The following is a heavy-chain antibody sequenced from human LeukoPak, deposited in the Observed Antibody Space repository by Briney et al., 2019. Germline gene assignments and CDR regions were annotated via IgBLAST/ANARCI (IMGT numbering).Heavy chain of an antibody. Sequence: PSGTLSLTCAVSGGSISSSNWWSWIRQPPGKGLEWIGEIYHSGSTNYNPSLKSRVTISVDKSKTQFSLKLSSVTAADTAVYYCARHSRLRLGELSGVRAFDIWGQGTMVTVSS. D-gene: IGHD3-16*02. CDR2: IYHSGST. V-gene: IGHV4-4*02. CDR1: GGSISSSNW. CDR3: ARHSRLRLGELSGVRAFDI. J-gene: IGHJ3*02.